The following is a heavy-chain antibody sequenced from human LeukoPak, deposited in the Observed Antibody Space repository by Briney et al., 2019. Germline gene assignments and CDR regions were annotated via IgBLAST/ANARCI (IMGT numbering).Heavy chain of an antibody. Sequence: GASVKVSCKSSGYAFTGYYMHWVRQAPGQGLEWMGWMNANSGGTVYTQKFQGRVTMTRDTSINTAYMELSRLRSDDTAVYYCVREPLDTATFGLQHWGQGTLVTVSS. CDR3: VREPLDTATFGLQH. D-gene: IGHD5-18*01. J-gene: IGHJ1*01. CDR2: MNANSGGT. CDR1: GYAFTGYY. V-gene: IGHV1-2*02.